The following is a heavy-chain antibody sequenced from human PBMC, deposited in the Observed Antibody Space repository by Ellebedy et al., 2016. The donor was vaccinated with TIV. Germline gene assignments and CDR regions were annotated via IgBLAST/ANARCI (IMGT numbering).Heavy chain of an antibody. Sequence: AASVKVSCKVSGYTLTELSMHWVRQAPGKGLEWMGGFDPEDGETIYAQKFQGRVTMTEDTSTDTAYMELSSLRSEDTAVYYCATGTNDILTGYYSFDAFDIWGQGTMVTVSS. V-gene: IGHV1-24*01. CDR3: ATGTNDILTGYYSFDAFDI. D-gene: IGHD3-9*01. J-gene: IGHJ3*02. CDR2: FDPEDGET. CDR1: GYTLTELS.